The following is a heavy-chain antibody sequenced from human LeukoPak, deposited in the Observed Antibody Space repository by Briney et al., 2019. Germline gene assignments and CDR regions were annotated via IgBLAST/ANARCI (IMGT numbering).Heavy chain of an antibody. CDR1: GGSISSGSYY. J-gene: IGHJ3*02. CDR3: ARCYYGSGSCAFDI. CDR2: IYTSGST. Sequence: PSQTLSLTCTVSGGSISSGSYYWSWIRQPAGKGLEWIGRIYTSGSTNYNPSLKSRVTISVDTSKNQFSLKLSSVTAADTAVYYCARCYYGSGSCAFDIWGQGTMVTVSS. D-gene: IGHD3-10*01. V-gene: IGHV4-61*02.